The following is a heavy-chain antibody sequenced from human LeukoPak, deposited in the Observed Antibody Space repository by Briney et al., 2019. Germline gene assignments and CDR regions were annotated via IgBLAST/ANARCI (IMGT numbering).Heavy chain of an antibody. CDR2: INPNSGGT. J-gene: IGHJ4*02. V-gene: IGHV1-2*02. CDR1: GYTFTGYY. D-gene: IGHD6-19*01. CDR3: ARGGDSSGWYSYYFDY. Sequence: AASVKVSCKASGYTFTGYYMHWVRQAPGQGLEWMGWINPNSGGTNYAQKFQGRVTMTRGTSISTAYMELSRLRSEDTAVYYCARGGDSSGWYSYYFDYWGQGTLVTVSS.